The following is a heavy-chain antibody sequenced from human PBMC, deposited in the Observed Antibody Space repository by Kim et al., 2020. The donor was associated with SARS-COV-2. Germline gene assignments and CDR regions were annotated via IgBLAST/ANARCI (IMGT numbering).Heavy chain of an antibody. Sequence: SVKVSCKASGGTFSSYAISWVRQAPGQGLEWMGGIIPIFGTANYAQKFQGRVTITADESTSTAYMELSSLRSEDTAVYYCARDLDHMVRGVVGYWGQGNLVTVSS. CDR1: GGTFSSYA. V-gene: IGHV1-69*13. CDR3: ARDLDHMVRGVVGY. J-gene: IGHJ4*02. CDR2: IIPIFGTA. D-gene: IGHD3-10*01.